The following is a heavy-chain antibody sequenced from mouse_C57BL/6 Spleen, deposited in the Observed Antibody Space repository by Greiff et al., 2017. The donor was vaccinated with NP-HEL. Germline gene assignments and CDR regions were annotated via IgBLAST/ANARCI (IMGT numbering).Heavy chain of an antibody. CDR1: GYTFTSYW. D-gene: IGHD1-1*01. Sequence: QVQLQQSGAELVRPGSSVKLSCKASGYTFTSYWMHWVKQRPIQGLEWIGNIDPSDSETHYNQKFKDKATLTVDKSSSTAYMQLSSLTSEDSAVYYCARWDGSSYYYAMDYWGQGTSVTVSS. CDR3: ARWDGSSYYYAMDY. V-gene: IGHV1-52*01. CDR2: IDPSDSET. J-gene: IGHJ4*01.